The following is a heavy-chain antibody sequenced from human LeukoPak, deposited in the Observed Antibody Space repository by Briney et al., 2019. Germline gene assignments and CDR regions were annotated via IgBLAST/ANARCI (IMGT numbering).Heavy chain of an antibody. CDR2: ISYDGSNK. J-gene: IGHJ3*02. CDR3: QLYYYGSGSYYNPDAFDI. D-gene: IGHD3-10*01. Sequence: GRSLRLSCAASGFTFSSYGTHWVRQAPGTGLEWVAVISYDGSNKYYADSVKGRFTISRDNSKNTLYLQMNSLRAEDTAVYYCQLYYYGSGSYYNPDAFDIWGQGTMVTVSS. CDR1: GFTFSSYG. V-gene: IGHV3-30*03.